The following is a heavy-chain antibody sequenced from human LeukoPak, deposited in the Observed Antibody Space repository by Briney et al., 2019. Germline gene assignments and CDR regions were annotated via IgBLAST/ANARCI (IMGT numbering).Heavy chain of an antibody. CDR3: ARQIAMAGKAGFDY. CDR1: GGSISSYY. D-gene: IGHD6-19*01. J-gene: IGHJ4*02. Sequence: SETLSLTCTVSGGSISSYYWSWIRQPAGKGLEWIGRIYSSGSTNYNPSLKSRVTMSVDTSKNQFSLRLSSVTAADTAVYYCARQIAMAGKAGFDYWGQGTPVTASS. CDR2: IYSSGST. V-gene: IGHV4-4*07.